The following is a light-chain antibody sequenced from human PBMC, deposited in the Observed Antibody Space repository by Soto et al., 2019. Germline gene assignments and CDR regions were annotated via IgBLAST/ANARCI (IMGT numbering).Light chain of an antibody. CDR3: CSYTTSSTYV. CDR1: SSDVGNYNY. CDR2: MVS. V-gene: IGLV2-14*01. Sequence: QSVLTQPASVSGSPGQSITISCTGTSSDVGNYNYVSWYQQYPGRVPKLLIYMVSNRPSGVSNRFSGSKSGNTASLTISGLQAEDEADYYCCSYTTSSTYVFGTGTKVTVL. J-gene: IGLJ1*01.